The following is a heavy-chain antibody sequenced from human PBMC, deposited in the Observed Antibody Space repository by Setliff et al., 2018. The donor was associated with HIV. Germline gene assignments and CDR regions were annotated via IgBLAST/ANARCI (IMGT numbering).Heavy chain of an antibody. CDR1: GGSISSTIYY. CDR3: ASWGAGSNSGFDY. V-gene: IGHV4-39*07. Sequence: SETLSLTCTVSGGSISSTIYYRVWIRQTPGKGLEWIGSIYYSGAAYYNPSLKSRVTISIDTFKSQFSLKLRSVNAADTAVYYCASWGAGSNSGFDYWGRGTLVTVSS. D-gene: IGHD3-16*01. J-gene: IGHJ4*02. CDR2: IYYSGAA.